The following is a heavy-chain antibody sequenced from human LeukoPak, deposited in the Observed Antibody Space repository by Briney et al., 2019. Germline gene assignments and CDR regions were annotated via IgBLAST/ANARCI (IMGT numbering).Heavy chain of an antibody. CDR1: GFTFSSYG. CDR2: ISYDGSNK. V-gene: IGHV3-30*18. J-gene: IGHJ4*02. CDR3: AKDPDSSSWHRGYFDY. Sequence: GGSLRLSCAASGFTFSSYGMHWVRQAPGKGLEWVAVISYDGSNKYYADSVKGRFTISRDNSKNTLYLQMNSLRAEDTAVYYCAKDPDSSSWHRGYFDYWGQGTLVTVSS. D-gene: IGHD6-13*01.